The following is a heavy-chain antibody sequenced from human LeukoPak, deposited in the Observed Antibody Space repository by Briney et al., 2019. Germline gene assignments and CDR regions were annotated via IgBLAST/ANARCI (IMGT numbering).Heavy chain of an antibody. CDR3: ARVGSSGWYHWFDP. Sequence: ASVKVSCTASGYTFTGYYMHWVRQAPGQGLEWMGWINPNSGVTGSAQKFQGRVTMTRDKSISTVYMELSRLTSDDTAVYFCARVGSSGWYHWFDPWGQGTLVTVSS. CDR2: INPNSGVT. J-gene: IGHJ5*02. V-gene: IGHV1-2*02. D-gene: IGHD6-19*01. CDR1: GYTFTGYY.